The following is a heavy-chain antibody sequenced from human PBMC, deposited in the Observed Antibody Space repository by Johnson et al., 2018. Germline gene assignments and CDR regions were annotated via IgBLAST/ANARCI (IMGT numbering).Heavy chain of an antibody. Sequence: VQLVQSGGGLVQXGGSRRLXCAASEFTFSTSWMSWVRQAPGKGLAWVANIKQDGSEKYYVDSVKGPFTISRDNSQSMLYLQMDSMKANDTARYYCTEREQLVVFLLYSYYYMDVGGKGTTVTVSS. J-gene: IGHJ6*03. CDR2: IKQDGSEK. V-gene: IGHV3-7*03. D-gene: IGHD6-6*01. CDR1: EFTFSTSW. CDR3: TEREQLVVFLLYSYYYMDV.